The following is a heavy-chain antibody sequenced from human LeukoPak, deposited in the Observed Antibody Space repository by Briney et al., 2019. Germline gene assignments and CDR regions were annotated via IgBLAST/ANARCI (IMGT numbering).Heavy chain of an antibody. D-gene: IGHD3-16*01. CDR1: GFTFSSYS. CDR2: ISSSSTYI. Sequence: GGSLRLSCAASGFTFSSYSMNWVRQAPVTGLEWVSSISSSSTYIYYGDSVKGRFTISRDNPKNSLYLQLSSLRAEDTAVYYCARVKYDYLWGPYDYWGQGTLVAVSS. V-gene: IGHV3-21*01. CDR3: ARVKYDYLWGPYDY. J-gene: IGHJ4*02.